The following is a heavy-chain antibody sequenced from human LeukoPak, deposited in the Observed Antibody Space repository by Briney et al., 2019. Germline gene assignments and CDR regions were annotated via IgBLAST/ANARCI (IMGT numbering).Heavy chain of an antibody. CDR1: GFTFSSYS. CDR3: ARDRHDYTHYFDY. D-gene: IGHD4-11*01. Sequence: PGGSLRLSCAASGFTFSSYSMNWVRQAPGKGLEWVANIKQDGSEKYYVDSVKGRSTISRDNAKNSLYVQMNSLRAEDTAVYYCARDRHDYTHYFDYWGQGTLVTVSS. V-gene: IGHV3-7*01. J-gene: IGHJ4*02. CDR2: IKQDGSEK.